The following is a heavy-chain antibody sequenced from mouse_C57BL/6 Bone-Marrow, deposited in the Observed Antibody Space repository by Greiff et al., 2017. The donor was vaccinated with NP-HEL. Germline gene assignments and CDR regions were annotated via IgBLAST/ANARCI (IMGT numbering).Heavy chain of an antibody. Sequence: EVQRVESVAELVRPGASVKLSCTASGFNIKNTYMHWVKQRPEQGLEWIGRIDPANGNTKYAPKFQGKATITADTSSNTAYLQLSSLTSEDTAIYYCASDYYGSRTWFAYWGQGTLVTVSA. J-gene: IGHJ3*01. CDR2: IDPANGNT. CDR3: ASDYYGSRTWFAY. V-gene: IGHV14-3*01. CDR1: GFNIKNTY. D-gene: IGHD1-1*01.